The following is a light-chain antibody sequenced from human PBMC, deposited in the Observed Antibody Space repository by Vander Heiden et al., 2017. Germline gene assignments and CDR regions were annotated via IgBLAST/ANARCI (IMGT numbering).Light chain of an antibody. CDR2: DDS. CDR1: NLGSKS. CDR3: QVWDSSSDHYV. J-gene: IGLJ1*01. V-gene: IGLV3-21*03. Sequence: SYVLTQPPSVSVAPGKTARLTCGGNNLGSKSVHWYQQKPGQAPVLVVYDDSDRPSGIPGRFSGSNSGNTATLTISRVEAGDEADYYCQVWDSSSDHYVFGTGTKVTVL.